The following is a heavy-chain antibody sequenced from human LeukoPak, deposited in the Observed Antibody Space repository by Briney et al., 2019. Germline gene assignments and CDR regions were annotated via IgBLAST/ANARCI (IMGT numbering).Heavy chain of an antibody. D-gene: IGHD3-9*01. Sequence: GGSLRLSCAASGFTFSSYAMSWVRQAPGKGLEWVSAISGSGGSTYYADSVKGRFTISRDNSKNTLYLQMNSLRPEDTAVYYCAKIPTHYDILTGEVYYFDYWGQGTLVTVSS. J-gene: IGHJ4*02. CDR1: GFTFSSYA. CDR3: AKIPTHYDILTGEVYYFDY. V-gene: IGHV3-23*01. CDR2: ISGSGGST.